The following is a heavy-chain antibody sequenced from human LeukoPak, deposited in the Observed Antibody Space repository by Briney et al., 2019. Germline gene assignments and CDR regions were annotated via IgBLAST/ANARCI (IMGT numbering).Heavy chain of an antibody. CDR3: ARGIGRYFDWLLSGARSFDP. J-gene: IGHJ5*02. CDR1: GYSISSGYY. D-gene: IGHD3-9*01. Sequence: SETLSLTCTVSGYSISSGYYWGWIRQPPGKGLEWIGEINHSGSTNYNPSLKSRVTISVDTSKNQFSLKLSSVTAADTAVYYCARGIGRYFDWLLSGARSFDPWGQGTLVTVSS. CDR2: INHSGST. V-gene: IGHV4-38-2*02.